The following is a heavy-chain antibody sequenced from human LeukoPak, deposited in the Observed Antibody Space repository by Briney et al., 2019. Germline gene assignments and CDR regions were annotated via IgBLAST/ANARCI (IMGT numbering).Heavy chain of an antibody. V-gene: IGHV1-18*01. CDR1: GYTFSDFG. CDR2: IRTYNGNT. J-gene: IGHJ4*02. CDR3: ARDCDRSGYYCY. Sequence: ASVKVSCKASGYTFSDFGISWVRQAPGQGLEWMGWIRTYNGNTNYAQKLQGRVAINTDTSTSTAYMELRSLRSDDTAVYYCARDCDRSGYYCYWGQGTLVTVSS. D-gene: IGHD3-22*01.